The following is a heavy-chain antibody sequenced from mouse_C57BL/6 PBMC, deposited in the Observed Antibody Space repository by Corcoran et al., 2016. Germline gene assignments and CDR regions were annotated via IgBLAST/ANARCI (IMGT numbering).Heavy chain of an antibody. CDR3: ARLEDGYYEGGFAY. Sequence: QGQLQQSRAELARPGASVKLSCKASGYTFTSYGISWVKQRNGQGLEWIGEIYPRSGNTYYNEKFKGKATLTADKSSSTAYMELRSLTSEDSAVYFCARLEDGYYEGGFAYWGQGTLVTVSA. CDR2: IYPRSGNT. V-gene: IGHV1-81*01. J-gene: IGHJ3*01. D-gene: IGHD2-3*01. CDR1: GYTFTSYG.